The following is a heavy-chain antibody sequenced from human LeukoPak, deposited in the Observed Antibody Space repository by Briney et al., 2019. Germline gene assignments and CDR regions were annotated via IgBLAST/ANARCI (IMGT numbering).Heavy chain of an antibody. D-gene: IGHD5-12*01. CDR2: ISSSGYTI. V-gene: IGHV3-48*03. J-gene: IGHJ4*02. CDR3: VRGMGGYPFDY. CDR1: GFTFSSFE. Sequence: PGGSLRLSCAASGFTFSSFEMNWVRQAPGKGLEWVSYISSSGYTIYYADSVKGRFTISRDNAKNSLFLQMNSLRAQDTAVYYCVRGMGGYPFDYWGQGTLVTVSS.